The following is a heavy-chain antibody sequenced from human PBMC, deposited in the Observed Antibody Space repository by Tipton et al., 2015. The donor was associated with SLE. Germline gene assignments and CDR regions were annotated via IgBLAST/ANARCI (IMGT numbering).Heavy chain of an antibody. CDR2: IYYNGGT. CDR1: GASISSSDYS. CDR3: ARLVGGYAR. J-gene: IGHJ4*02. Sequence: TLSLTCNVSGASISSSDYSWGWMRQPPGEGLEWIGTIYYNGGTHSNPSLKSRVSISVDTSKNQLSLKLISVTAADTAVYFCARLVGGYARGGQGPRVTVS. D-gene: IGHD1-26*01. V-gene: IGHV4-39*01.